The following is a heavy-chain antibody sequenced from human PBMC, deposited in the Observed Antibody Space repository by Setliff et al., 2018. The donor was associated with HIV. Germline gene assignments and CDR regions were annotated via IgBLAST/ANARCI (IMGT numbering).Heavy chain of an antibody. CDR3: ASLDGSESPYIYYYYMDV. Sequence: SETLSLTCTVSGGSISTSRYYWGWIRQPPGKGLEWIGSINYRGNTYYNPSLKSRAAISVDTSKNQISLKLSSVTAADTAVYYCASLDGSESPYIYYYYMDVWGE. D-gene: IGHD3-10*01. V-gene: IGHV4-39*01. CDR1: GGSISTSRYY. J-gene: IGHJ6*03. CDR2: INYRGNT.